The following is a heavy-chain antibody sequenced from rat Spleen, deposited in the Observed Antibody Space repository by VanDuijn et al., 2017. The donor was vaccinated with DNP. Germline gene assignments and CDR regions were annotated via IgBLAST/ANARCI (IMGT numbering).Heavy chain of an antibody. V-gene: IGHV5-58*01. Sequence: EVQLVETGGGSVQPGRSLKLSCVASGFTFSSYWMYWIRQAPGKGLEWVASINSDGGSSYYSDSVKGRFTISRDNAKSTLYLQMDSLRSEDTATYYCATSTAGNWGQGVMVTVSS. CDR1: GFTFSSYW. J-gene: IGHJ2*01. CDR3: ATSTAGN. CDR2: INSDGGSS. D-gene: IGHD3-2*01.